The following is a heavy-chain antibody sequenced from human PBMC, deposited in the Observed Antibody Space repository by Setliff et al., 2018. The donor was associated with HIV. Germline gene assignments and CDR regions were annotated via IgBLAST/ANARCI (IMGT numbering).Heavy chain of an antibody. CDR3: ARASVVHAIAVGY. CDR1: GGSFSGYY. CDR2: MNHSEH. V-gene: IGHV4-34*01. J-gene: IGHJ4*02. D-gene: IGHD2-15*01. Sequence: PSETLSLTCAVYGGSFSGYYWTWIRQSPGKGLEWIGEMNHSEHYYNPTLKSRVTMSVDTSKNQFSLNLTSVTAADTAVYYCARASVVHAIAVGYWGQGTLVTVSS.